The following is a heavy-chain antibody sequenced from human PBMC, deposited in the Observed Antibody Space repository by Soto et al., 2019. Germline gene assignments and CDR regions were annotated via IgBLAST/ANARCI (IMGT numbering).Heavy chain of an antibody. D-gene: IGHD2-15*01. CDR3: ARSVAATVHFAY. CDR2: ISAYNGNT. J-gene: IGHJ4*02. Sequence: ASVKVSCKTSGYTFTSYGISWVRQTPGQGLEWMGWISAYNGNTNYAQKLQGRVNMTTDTSTSTAYMELRSLRSDDTAVYYCARSVAATVHFAYWGQGTLVTVSS. CDR1: GYTFTSYG. V-gene: IGHV1-18*01.